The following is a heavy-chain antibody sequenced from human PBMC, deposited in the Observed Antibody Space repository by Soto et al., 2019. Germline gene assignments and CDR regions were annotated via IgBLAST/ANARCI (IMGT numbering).Heavy chain of an antibody. J-gene: IGHJ4*02. V-gene: IGHV1-24*01. CDR1: GYTLTELS. D-gene: IGHD6-19*01. Sequence: QVQLVQSGAEVKKPGASVKVSCKVSGYTLTELSMHWVRQAPGKGLEWMGGFDPEDGETIYTQRFQGRFTMTEDTSTDTAYMELSNLRSEDTAVYYCATRRRYSSLIFYFDYWGQGTLVTVSS. CDR3: ATRRRYSSLIFYFDY. CDR2: FDPEDGET.